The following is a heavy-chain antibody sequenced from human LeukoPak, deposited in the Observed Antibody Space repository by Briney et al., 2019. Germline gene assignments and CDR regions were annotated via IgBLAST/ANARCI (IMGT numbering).Heavy chain of an antibody. V-gene: IGHV4-59*07. D-gene: IGHD2/OR15-2a*01. J-gene: IGHJ3*02. CDR1: DGSISNYY. Sequence: SDTLSLTYTVSDGSISNYYWSWIRQPPGKGLEWIGYIYYSGSTNYNPSLKSRVTMSVDRSKNQFSLKLSSVTAADTAVYYCARVFSLSVNDAFDIWGQGTMVTVSS. CDR3: ARVFSLSVNDAFDI. CDR2: IYYSGST.